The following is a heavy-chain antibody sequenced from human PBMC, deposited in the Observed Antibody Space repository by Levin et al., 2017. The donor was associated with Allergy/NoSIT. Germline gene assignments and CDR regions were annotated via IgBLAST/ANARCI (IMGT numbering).Heavy chain of an antibody. Sequence: GGSLRLSCAASGFTISGSAMHWVRQASGKGLEWVGRIRSKTYSYATAYAVSVKGRFTMSRDDSKNTAYLQMNSLKTEDTAVYYCTRLPLTGTPDDAFDIWGQGTMVTVSP. CDR2: IRSKTYSYAT. V-gene: IGHV3-73*01. J-gene: IGHJ3*02. CDR3: TRLPLTGTPDDAFDI. CDR1: GFTISGSA. D-gene: IGHD1-7*01.